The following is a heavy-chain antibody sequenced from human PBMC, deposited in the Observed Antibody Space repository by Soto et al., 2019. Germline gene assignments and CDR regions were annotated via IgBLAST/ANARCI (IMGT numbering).Heavy chain of an antibody. V-gene: IGHV4-38-2*01. Sequence: SETLSLTCAVSGYPISSGYYWGWRRQPPGKGLEWIGSNYHGGSTYYHPSLNSRVTLSHDITNNHVCLILTSLTASDTAVYSCARVGPWVPHYYDSSPYTFENWFDPWGQGTLVTVSS. CDR1: GYPISSGYY. D-gene: IGHD3-22*01. J-gene: IGHJ5*02. CDR3: ARVGPWVPHYYDSSPYTFENWFDP. CDR2: NYHGGST.